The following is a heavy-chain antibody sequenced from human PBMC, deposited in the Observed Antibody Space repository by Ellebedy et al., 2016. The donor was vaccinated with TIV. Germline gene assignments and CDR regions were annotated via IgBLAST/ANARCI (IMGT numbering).Heavy chain of an antibody. Sequence: GESLKISXKGSGYSFSMYWIGWVRQVPGKGLEWMGIIYPGDSQTTYSPSFEGQVTMSADKSSNTAYLQWSNLKASDTAMYYCARHRGVSPRYYYMDLWGKGTPVTVS. V-gene: IGHV5-51*01. CDR3: ARHRGVSPRYYYMDL. CDR1: GYSFSMYW. D-gene: IGHD3-10*01. CDR2: IYPGDSQT. J-gene: IGHJ6*03.